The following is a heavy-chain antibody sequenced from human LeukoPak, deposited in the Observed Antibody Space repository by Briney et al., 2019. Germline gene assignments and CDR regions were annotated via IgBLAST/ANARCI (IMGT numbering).Heavy chain of an antibody. D-gene: IGHD3-10*01. J-gene: IGHJ5*02. CDR1: GYTFTSYG. CDR3: ARDGMVRGVINRKGPRPSRFDP. CDR2: ISAYNGNT. Sequence: ASVKVSCKASGYTFTSYGISWVRQAPGQGLEWMGWISAYNGNTNYAQKPQGRVTMTTDTSTSTAYMELRSLRSDDTAVYYCARDGMVRGVINRKGPRPSRFDPWGQGTLVTVSS. V-gene: IGHV1-18*04.